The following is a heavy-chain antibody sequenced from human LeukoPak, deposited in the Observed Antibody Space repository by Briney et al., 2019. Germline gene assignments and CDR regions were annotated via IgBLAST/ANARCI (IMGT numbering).Heavy chain of an antibody. CDR3: ARGGWYPESFQH. CDR1: GGSISSYY. D-gene: IGHD6-19*01. Sequence: SETLSLTCTVSGGSISSYYWNWIRQPPGKGPEWIGYIYYSGSTNYNPSLKSRVTISVDTSKNQFSLKLSSVTAADTAVYYCARGGWYPESFQHWGQGALVTVSS. J-gene: IGHJ1*01. CDR2: IYYSGST. V-gene: IGHV4-59*01.